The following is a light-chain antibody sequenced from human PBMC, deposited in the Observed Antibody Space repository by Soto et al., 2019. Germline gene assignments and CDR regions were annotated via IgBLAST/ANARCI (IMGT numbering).Light chain of an antibody. V-gene: IGLV2-14*01. Sequence: QSVLTQPASVSGSPGQSITISCTGTSSDVGSYNYVSWYQHHPGKAPRLMIYASSNRPSGVSHRFSGSRSGNTASLTISGLHAEDEADYYCSSYTSGSTLYVFGTGTKVTVL. J-gene: IGLJ1*01. CDR3: SSYTSGSTLYV. CDR2: ASS. CDR1: SSDVGSYNY.